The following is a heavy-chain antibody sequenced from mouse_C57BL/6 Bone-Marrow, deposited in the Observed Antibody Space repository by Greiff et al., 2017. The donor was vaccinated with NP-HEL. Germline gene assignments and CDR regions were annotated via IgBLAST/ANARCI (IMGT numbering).Heavy chain of an antibody. V-gene: IGHV1-26*01. D-gene: IGHD2-4*01. CDR1: GYTFTDYY. J-gene: IGHJ4*01. CDR3: ARATYYDYYGAMDF. Sequence: VQLQQSGPELVKPGASVKISCKASGYTFTDYYLNWVKQSPGQSLEWIGDITPNNGGNSYHQKFKGKATLTVDKSSSTAYMELRSLTSEDSAVYYCARATYYDYYGAMDFWGQGTSVPVSS. CDR2: ITPNNGGN.